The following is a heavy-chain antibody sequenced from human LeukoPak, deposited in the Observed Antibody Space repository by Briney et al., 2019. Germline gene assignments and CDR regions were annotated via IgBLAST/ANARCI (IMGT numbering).Heavy chain of an antibody. V-gene: IGHV3-21*01. CDR1: GFTFSSYS. CDR3: ARARTTTTDY. CDR2: ISSSSSYI. J-gene: IGHJ4*02. D-gene: IGHD4-11*01. Sequence: GGSLRLSCAASGFTFSSYSMNWVRQAPGKGLEWVSSISSSSSYIYYADSVKGRFTISRHNAKNSLYLQMNSLRAEDTAVYYCARARTTTTDYWGEGTLVTVSS.